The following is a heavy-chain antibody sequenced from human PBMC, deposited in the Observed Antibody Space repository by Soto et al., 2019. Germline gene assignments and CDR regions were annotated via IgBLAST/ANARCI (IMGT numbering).Heavy chain of an antibody. CDR2: INGRGSPT. CDR3: AKHIEGAGNWYFDL. J-gene: IGHJ2*01. CDR1: GFTFSIYA. D-gene: IGHD2-21*01. V-gene: IGHV3-23*01. Sequence: EVQLLESGGGLVQPGGSLGLSCAASGFTFSIYAMSWVRQAPGKGPEWVSVINGRGSPTFYADSVKGRFTISRDNSKNTLYLQRSSRRAEETAIYSGAKHIEGAGNWYFDLWGRGTLVSVSS.